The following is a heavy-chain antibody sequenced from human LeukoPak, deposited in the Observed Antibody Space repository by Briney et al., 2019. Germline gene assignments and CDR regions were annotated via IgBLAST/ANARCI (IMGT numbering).Heavy chain of an antibody. CDR1: GFTFSSYW. CDR3: ARDFEYCSSTSCPYYYYMDV. CDR2: INSDGSST. V-gene: IGHV3-74*01. Sequence: PGGSLRLSCAASGFTFSSYWMHWVRQAPGKGLVWVSRINSDGSSTSYADSVKGRFTISRDNAKNTLYLQMNSLRAEDTAVYYCARDFEYCSSTSCPYYYYMDVWGKGTTVTVSS. J-gene: IGHJ6*03. D-gene: IGHD2-2*01.